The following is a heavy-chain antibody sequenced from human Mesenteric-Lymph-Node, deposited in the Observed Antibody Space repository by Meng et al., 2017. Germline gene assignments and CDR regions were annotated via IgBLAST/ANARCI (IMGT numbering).Heavy chain of an antibody. CDR1: GYTFTSYG. D-gene: IGHD3-10*01. CDR3: ARVNYYGSGSYYRIKLDAFDI. CDR2: ISAYNGNT. Sequence: ASVKVSCKASGYTFTSYGISWVRQAPGQGLEWMGWISAYNGNTNYAQKLQGRVTMTTDTSTSTAYMELRSLRSDDTAVYYCARVNYYGSGSYYRIKLDAFDIWGQGTMVTV. J-gene: IGHJ3*02. V-gene: IGHV1-18*01.